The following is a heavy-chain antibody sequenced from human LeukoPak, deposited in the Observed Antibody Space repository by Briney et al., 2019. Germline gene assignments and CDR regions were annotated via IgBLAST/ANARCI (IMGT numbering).Heavy chain of an antibody. CDR3: ARAGPGIAARLFSPGPFPLDY. V-gene: IGHV3-23*01. CDR1: GFTFSSYA. CDR2: ISAGGSST. D-gene: IGHD6-6*01. Sequence: GGSLRLSCAASGFTFSSYAMSWVRQAPGKGLEWVSGISAGGSSTYYADSVKGRFTISRDNSKNTLHLQMNSLRAEDTAVYYCARAGPGIAARLFSPGPFPLDYWGQGTLVTVSS. J-gene: IGHJ4*02.